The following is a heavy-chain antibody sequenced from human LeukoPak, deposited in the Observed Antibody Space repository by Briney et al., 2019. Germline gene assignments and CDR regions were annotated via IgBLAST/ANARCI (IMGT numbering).Heavy chain of an antibody. Sequence: ASVKVSCKASGYTFTGYYMHWVRQAPGQGLEWMGWINPNSGNTGYAQKFQGRVTMTRNTSISTAYMELSSLRSEDTAVYYCARGRTVSSWYVPYYYYGMDVWGQGTTVTVSS. D-gene: IGHD6-13*01. CDR1: GYTFTGYY. V-gene: IGHV1-8*02. CDR3: ARGRTVSSWYVPYYYYGMDV. CDR2: INPNSGNT. J-gene: IGHJ6*02.